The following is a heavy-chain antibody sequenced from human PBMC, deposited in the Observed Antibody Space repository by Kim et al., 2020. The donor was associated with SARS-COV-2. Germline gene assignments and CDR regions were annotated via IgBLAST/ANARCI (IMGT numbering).Heavy chain of an antibody. CDR3: ARMMAAAGNGYFDL. D-gene: IGHD6-13*01. CDR2: IYYSGST. J-gene: IGHJ2*01. CDR1: GGSISSGGYY. V-gene: IGHV4-31*03. Sequence: SETLSLTCTVSGGSISSGGYYWSWIRQHPGKGLEWIGYIYYSGSTYYNPSLKSRVTISVDTSKNQFSLKLSSVTAADTAVYYCARMMAAAGNGYFDLWGRGTLVTVSS.